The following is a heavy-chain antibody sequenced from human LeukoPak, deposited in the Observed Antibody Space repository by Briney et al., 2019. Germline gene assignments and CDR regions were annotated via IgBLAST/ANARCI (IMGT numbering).Heavy chain of an antibody. J-gene: IGHJ4*02. CDR2: ISYDGSNK. CDR3: ATSQFTVRYYFDY. V-gene: IGHV3-30-3*01. CDR1: GFTFSSYA. Sequence: GRSLRLSCAPSGFTFSSYAMHWVRQAPGKGLEWVAVISYDGSNKYYADSVKGRFTISRDNSKNTLYLQMNSLRAEDTAVYYCATSQFTVRYYFDYWGQGTLVTVSS. D-gene: IGHD4-17*01.